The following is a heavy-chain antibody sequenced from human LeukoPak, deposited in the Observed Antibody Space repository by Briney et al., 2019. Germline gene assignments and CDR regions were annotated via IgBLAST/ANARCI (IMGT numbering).Heavy chain of an antibody. V-gene: IGHV1-2*02. J-gene: IGHJ4*02. CDR1: GYIFTNYR. CDR3: ARGKTMVYCGGDCYRFDN. D-gene: IGHD2-21*02. CDR2: INPNSGGT. Sequence: GASVKVSCKASGYIFTNYRITWVRQAPGQGLEWVGWINPNSGGTNYAQKFQGRVTMTRDTSISTAYMELSRLLSGDTAVYYCARGKTMVYCGGDCYRFDNWGQGTLVTVSS.